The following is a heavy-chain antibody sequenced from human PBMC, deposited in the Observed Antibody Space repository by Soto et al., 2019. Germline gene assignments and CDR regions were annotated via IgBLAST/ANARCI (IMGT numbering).Heavy chain of an antibody. J-gene: IGHJ4*02. V-gene: IGHV3-30*03. Sequence: QVQLVESGGGVVQPGRSLRLSCAASGFPFSSYGMHWVRQAPGKGLDWVARISYDGTNQYYADSVKGRFTVSRDNSKNTLYLHMSSMRDEDTAVYYCAGGQYYFDYCGQGTLVSVYS. CDR1: GFPFSSYG. CDR2: ISYDGTNQ. CDR3: AGGQYYFDY. D-gene: IGHD2-15*01.